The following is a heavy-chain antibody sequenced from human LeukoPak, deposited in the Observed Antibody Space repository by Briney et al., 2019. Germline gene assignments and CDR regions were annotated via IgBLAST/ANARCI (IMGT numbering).Heavy chain of an antibody. CDR2: IYQNGGT. Sequence: PSETLSLTCTVSGASVSSYCYNWIRQPPGKGLEWIGYIYQNGGTNYNPSLKSRGTISVDTSKNEVSLRLTSVSAADTAFYYCARGSGSGGPGGLFLGHWGRGTPVMASS. V-gene: IGHV4-59*02. J-gene: IGHJ1*01. D-gene: IGHD1-1*01. CDR3: ARGSGSGGPGGLFLGH. CDR1: GASVSSYC.